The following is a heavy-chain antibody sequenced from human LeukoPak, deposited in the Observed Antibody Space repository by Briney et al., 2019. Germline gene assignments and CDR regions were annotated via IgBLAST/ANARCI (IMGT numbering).Heavy chain of an antibody. CDR1: GFTFSSYS. J-gene: IGHJ3*02. CDR2: ISSSSSYI. D-gene: IGHD2-15*01. V-gene: IGHV3-21*01. Sequence: GGSLRLSCAASGFTFSSYSMNWVRQAPGKGLEWVSSISSSSSYIYYADSVKGRFTISRDNAKNSLYLQMNSLRAEDTAVYYCARDRYCSGGSCYPDAFDIWGQGTMVTVSS. CDR3: ARDRYCSGGSCYPDAFDI.